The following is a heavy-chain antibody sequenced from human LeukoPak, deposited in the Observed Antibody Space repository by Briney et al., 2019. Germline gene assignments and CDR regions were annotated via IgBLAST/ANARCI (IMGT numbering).Heavy chain of an antibody. D-gene: IGHD5-18*01. CDR1: GGTFSSYA. Sequence: GSSVKVSCKASGGTFSSYAISWVRQAPGQGLEWMGGIIPIFGTANYAQKFQGRVTITADESTSTAYMELSSLRPEDTAVYYCARDHRSYGHGGFDYWGQGTLVTVSS. V-gene: IGHV1-69*01. CDR3: ARDHRSYGHGGFDY. J-gene: IGHJ4*02. CDR2: IIPIFGTA.